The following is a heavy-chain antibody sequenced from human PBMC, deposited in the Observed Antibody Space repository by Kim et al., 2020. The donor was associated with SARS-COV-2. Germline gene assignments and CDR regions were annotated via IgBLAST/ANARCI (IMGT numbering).Heavy chain of an antibody. CDR3: ARGGSYSFEY. V-gene: IGHV3-7*01. D-gene: IGHD6-13*01. J-gene: IGHJ4*02. CDR2: LNQDGSDK. CDR1: GFTFSDYW. Sequence: GGSLRLSCAASGFTFSDYWMRWVRHSPGKGLELVADLNQDGSDKHYMESVKGRFTISRDNAKNSLFLQMDSLRAEDAALYYCARGGSYSFEYWSQGTLVTVSS.